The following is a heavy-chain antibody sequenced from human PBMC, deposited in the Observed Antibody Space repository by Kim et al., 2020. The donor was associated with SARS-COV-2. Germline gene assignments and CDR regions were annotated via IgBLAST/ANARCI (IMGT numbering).Heavy chain of an antibody. J-gene: IGHJ6*02. CDR3: ARESVLRFLEVMDV. D-gene: IGHD3-3*01. V-gene: IGHV3-30*07. Sequence: GSVKGRLTISADNSKNTLYLQMNSLRAEDTAVYYCARESVLRFLEVMDVWGRGTTVTVSS.